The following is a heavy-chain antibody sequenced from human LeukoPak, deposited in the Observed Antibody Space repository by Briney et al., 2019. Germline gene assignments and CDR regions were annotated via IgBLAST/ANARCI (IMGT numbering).Heavy chain of an antibody. J-gene: IGHJ4*02. V-gene: IGHV3-64D*06. CDR3: VPDIVVVVAAEGFDY. CDR2: ISSNGGST. CDR1: GFTFSSYA. Sequence: GGSLRLSCSASGFTFSSYAMHWVRQAPGKGLEYVSAISSNGGSTYYADSVKGRFTISRDNSKNTLYLQMSSLRAKDTAVYYCVPDIVVVVAAEGFDYWGQGTLVTVSS. D-gene: IGHD2-15*01.